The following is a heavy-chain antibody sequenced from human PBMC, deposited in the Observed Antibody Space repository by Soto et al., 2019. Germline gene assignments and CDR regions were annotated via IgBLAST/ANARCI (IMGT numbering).Heavy chain of an antibody. Sequence: QVQLVESGGGVVQPGRSLRLSCAASGFTFSSYAMHWVRQAPGKGLEWVAVISYDGSNKYYADSVKGRFTISRDNSKNTLYLQRNSLRAEDTAVYYCAREREASSGYYIWYFDLWGRGTLVTVS. CDR2: ISYDGSNK. D-gene: IGHD3-22*01. CDR3: AREREASSGYYIWYFDL. V-gene: IGHV3-30-3*01. J-gene: IGHJ2*01. CDR1: GFTFSSYA.